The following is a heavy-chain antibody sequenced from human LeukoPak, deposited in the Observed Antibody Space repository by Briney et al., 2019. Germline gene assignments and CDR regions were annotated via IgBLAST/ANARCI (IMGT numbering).Heavy chain of an antibody. CDR3: ARDQSGSSTHRYFDY. CDR1: GFTFSSYS. J-gene: IGHJ4*02. V-gene: IGHV3-21*01. D-gene: IGHD1-26*01. CDR2: ISSSSSYI. Sequence: GGSLRLSCAASGFTFSSYSMNWVRQAPGKGLEWVSSISSSSSYIYYADSVKGRFTISRDNAKNSLYLQMNSLRAEDTAVYYCARDQSGSSTHRYFDYWGQGTLVTVSS.